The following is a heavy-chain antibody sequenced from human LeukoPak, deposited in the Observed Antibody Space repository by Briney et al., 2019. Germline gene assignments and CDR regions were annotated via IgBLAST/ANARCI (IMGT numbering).Heavy chain of an antibody. D-gene: IGHD6-19*01. V-gene: IGHV3-13*01. CDR3: ARAIAVAGKGGPYYYMDV. J-gene: IGHJ6*03. Sequence: PGGSLRLSCAASGFTFSSYDMHWVRQATGKGLEWVSAIGTAGDTYYPGSVKGRFTISRENAKNSLYLQMNSLRAGDTAVYYCARAIAVAGKGGPYYYMDVWGKGTTVTISS. CDR1: GFTFSSYD. CDR2: IGTAGDT.